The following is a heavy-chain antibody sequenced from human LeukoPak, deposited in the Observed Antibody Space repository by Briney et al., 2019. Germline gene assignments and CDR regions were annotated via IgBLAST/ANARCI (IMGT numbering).Heavy chain of an antibody. D-gene: IGHD3-9*01. CDR3: AKGGARYFDWLAIDY. Sequence: PGGSPRLSCAASGFTFSSYGMSWVRQAPGKGLEWVSTISDSGGNTYYADSGKGRFTISRDNSKNTLYLQVDSLRAEDTAVYYCAKGGARYFDWLAIDYWGQGTLVTVSS. J-gene: IGHJ4*02. V-gene: IGHV3-23*01. CDR2: ISDSGGNT. CDR1: GFTFSSYG.